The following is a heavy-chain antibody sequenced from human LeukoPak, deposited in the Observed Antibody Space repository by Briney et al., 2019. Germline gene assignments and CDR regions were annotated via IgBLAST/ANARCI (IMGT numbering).Heavy chain of an antibody. CDR1: GFTFSTAS. CDR3: ARSSGWWSLDY. J-gene: IGHJ4*02. CDR2: FDTGFGT. V-gene: IGHV3-23*01. D-gene: IGHD6-19*01. Sequence: GGSLRHSCAASGFTFSTASLHWVRQAPGGGLEWVSAFDTGFGTYYPDSLKGRFTISRDNSKNTLFLQMNSPRAEDTAVYYCARSSGWWSLDYWGQGTLVTVSS.